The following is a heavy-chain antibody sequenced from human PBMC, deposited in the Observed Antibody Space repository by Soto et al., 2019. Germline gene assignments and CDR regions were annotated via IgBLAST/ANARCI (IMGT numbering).Heavy chain of an antibody. V-gene: IGHV1-69*12. D-gene: IGHD2-15*01. Sequence: QVQLVQSGAEVKKPGSSVKVSCKASGGTFGSYAISWVRQAPGQGLEWMGGIIPIFGTANYAQKFQGRVTITADESTSTAYMELSSLRSEDTAVYYCASAKGTGYCSGGSCPWGGMDVWGQGTTVTVSS. CDR3: ASAKGTGYCSGGSCPWGGMDV. CDR2: IIPIFGTA. CDR1: GGTFGSYA. J-gene: IGHJ6*02.